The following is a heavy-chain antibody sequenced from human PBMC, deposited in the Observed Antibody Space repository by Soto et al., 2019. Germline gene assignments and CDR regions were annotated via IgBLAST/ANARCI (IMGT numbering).Heavy chain of an antibody. J-gene: IGHJ6*02. CDR2: IYYSGST. D-gene: IGHD3-3*01. CDR3: ARGVDFWSGYTQETYYYYGMDV. V-gene: IGHV4-59*01. CDR1: GGSISSYY. Sequence: SETLSLTCTVSGGSISSYYWSWIRQPPGKGLEWIGYIYYSGSTNYNPSLKSRGTISVDTSKNKFSLRLSSVTAADTAVYYCARGVDFWSGYTQETYYYYGMDVWGQGTTVTVSS.